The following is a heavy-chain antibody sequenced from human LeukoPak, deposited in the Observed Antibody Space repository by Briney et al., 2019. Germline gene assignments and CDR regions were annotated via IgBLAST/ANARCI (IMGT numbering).Heavy chain of an antibody. V-gene: IGHV3-23*01. CDR1: GFTFSSYA. CDR3: AKPIGPRYGDYHNSCFDS. D-gene: IGHD4-17*01. Sequence: PGGSLRLSCAASGFTFSSYAMSRIRQVPAKGLEWVSAISTTTYYADFVEGRFTISRDNSKNTLYLQMNSLRAEDTAVYYCAKPIGPRYGDYHNSCFDSWGQGTLVTVSS. CDR2: ISTTT. J-gene: IGHJ5*01.